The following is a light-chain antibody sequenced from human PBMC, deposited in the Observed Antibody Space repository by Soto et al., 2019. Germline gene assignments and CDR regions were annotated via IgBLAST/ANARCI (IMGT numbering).Light chain of an antibody. V-gene: IGKV3-20*01. CDR2: DAV. Sequence: VLTQSPGSLSLSPGERATVPCRAIQTVTSSYLAWYQQRPGQAPQLLIYDAVKRAPGIPDRFSVSESGRDYTLTISRLDPEDSAVYYCQQYGDSITFGRGTKVDIK. J-gene: IGKJ3*01. CDR1: QTVTSSY. CDR3: QQYGDSIT.